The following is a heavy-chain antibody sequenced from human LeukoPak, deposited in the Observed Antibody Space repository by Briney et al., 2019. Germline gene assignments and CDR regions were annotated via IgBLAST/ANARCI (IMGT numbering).Heavy chain of an antibody. J-gene: IGHJ4*02. CDR1: GYTFTGYY. D-gene: IGHD5-24*01. V-gene: IGHV1-2*02. CDR2: INPNSGAT. CDR3: ARGEDGYNFDY. Sequence: GASVKVSCKASGYTFTGYYMHWVRQAPGHGLEWMGWINPNSGATNYAQKFQGRVIMTRDTSISTAYMELSRLRSDDTAVYYCARGEDGYNFDYWGQGTLVTVSS.